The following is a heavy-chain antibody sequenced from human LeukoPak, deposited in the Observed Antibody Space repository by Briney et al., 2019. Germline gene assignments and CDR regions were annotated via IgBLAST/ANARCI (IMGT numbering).Heavy chain of an antibody. CDR1: GFTFSSYA. J-gene: IGHJ4*02. Sequence: GGSLRLSCAASGFTFSSYAMSWVRQAPGKGLEWVGFIRSKAYGGTTEYAASVKGRLTISRDDSKSIAYLQMNSLKTEDTAVYYCTRDADSSGYYGLNWGQGTLVTVSS. CDR2: IRSKAYGGTT. V-gene: IGHV3-49*04. CDR3: TRDADSSGYYGLN. D-gene: IGHD3-22*01.